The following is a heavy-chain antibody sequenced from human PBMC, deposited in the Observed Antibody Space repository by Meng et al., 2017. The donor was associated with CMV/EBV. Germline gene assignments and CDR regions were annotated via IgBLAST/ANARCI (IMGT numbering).Heavy chain of an antibody. J-gene: IGHJ4*02. CDR2: IYYSGST. V-gene: IGHV4-39*07. Sequence: SGGSISSSSYYWGWIRQPPGKGLEWIGSIYYSGSTYYNPSLTSRVTISVDTSKNQFSLRLSSVTAADTAVYYCAAYYDFWSGYYTDYWGRGTLVTVSS. CDR3: AAYYDFWSGYYTDY. D-gene: IGHD3-3*01. CDR1: GGSISSSSYY.